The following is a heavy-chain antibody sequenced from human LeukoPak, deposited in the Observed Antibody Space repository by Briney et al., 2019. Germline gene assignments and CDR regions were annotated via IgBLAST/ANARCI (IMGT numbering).Heavy chain of an antibody. D-gene: IGHD2-2*01. CDR2: ISGSGEIT. J-gene: IGHJ4*02. Sequence: GGSLRLSCAASGFTFSSYAMSWVRQAPGKGLEWVSDISGSGEITDYADSVKGRFTISRDNSKNSLYLQMNSLRAEDTAVYYCARGGYCSSTSCYPDYWGQGTLVTVSS. CDR1: GFTFSSYA. CDR3: ARGGYCSSTSCYPDY. V-gene: IGHV3-23*01.